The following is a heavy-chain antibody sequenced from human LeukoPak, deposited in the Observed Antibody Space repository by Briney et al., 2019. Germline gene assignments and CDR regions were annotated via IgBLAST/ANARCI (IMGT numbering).Heavy chain of an antibody. CDR3: ARGRQWLTKGYFDY. J-gene: IGHJ4*02. CDR2: IKQDGSEE. V-gene: IGHV3-7*03. CDR1: GFTFKNYR. D-gene: IGHD6-19*01. Sequence: GSPRLSCAVSGFTFKNYRMNWVCQAPGKGLEWVANIKQDGSEEYYVDSVKGRFTISRDNAKNSLYLQMNSLRAEDTAVYYCARGRQWLTKGYFDYGGQATLATVSS.